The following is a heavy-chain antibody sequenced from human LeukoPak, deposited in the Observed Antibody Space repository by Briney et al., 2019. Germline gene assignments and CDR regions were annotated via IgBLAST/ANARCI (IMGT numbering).Heavy chain of an antibody. CDR3: ARGLNYGAYVYYYYGIDV. CDR2: IYYSGTT. J-gene: IGHJ6*02. D-gene: IGHD3-16*01. V-gene: IGHV4-30-4*01. Sequence: SETLSLTCSVSSGSISNGDSFWSWISQPPGKGLEWIGNIYYSGTTNYNPSLKSRLTISVDTSKNLFSLKLTSVTAADTAVYYCARGLNYGAYVYYYYGIDVWGQGTTVTVSS. CDR1: SGSISNGDSF.